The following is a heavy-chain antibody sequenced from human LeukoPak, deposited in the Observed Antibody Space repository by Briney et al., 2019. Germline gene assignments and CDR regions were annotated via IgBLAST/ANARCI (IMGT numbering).Heavy chain of an antibody. CDR2: VYTTGST. J-gene: IGHJ4*02. Sequence: PSETLSLTCTVSGGSISSYYWSWIRQPAGKGLEWIGRVYTTGSTNYNPSLKSRVTISVDTSKNQFSLKLSSVTAADTAVYYCARGGYYDSSGRYYFDYWGQGTLVTVSP. CDR1: GGSISSYY. D-gene: IGHD3-22*01. V-gene: IGHV4-4*07. CDR3: ARGGYYDSSGRYYFDY.